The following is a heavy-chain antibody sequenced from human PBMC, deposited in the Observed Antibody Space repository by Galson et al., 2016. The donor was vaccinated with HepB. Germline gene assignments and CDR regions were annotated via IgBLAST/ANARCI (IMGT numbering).Heavy chain of an antibody. Sequence: SLRLSCAASGIALSPYAMSWVRQAPGKGLEWVPSISGSGLNTYYAVSVKDRFTISRDNSNDTLFLQMNSLRAEETAVYFCATGDDFWTGYPHYFDSWGQGTLVTVSS. CDR1: GIALSPYA. J-gene: IGHJ4*02. CDR2: ISGSGLNT. CDR3: ATGDDFWTGYPHYFDS. D-gene: IGHD3/OR15-3a*01. V-gene: IGHV3-23*01.